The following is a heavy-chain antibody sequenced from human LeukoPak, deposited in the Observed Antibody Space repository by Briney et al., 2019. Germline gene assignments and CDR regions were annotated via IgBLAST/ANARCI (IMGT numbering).Heavy chain of an antibody. V-gene: IGHV1-69*13. D-gene: IGHD3-22*01. CDR1: GGTFSSYA. Sequence: SVKVSCKASGGTFSSYAISWVRQAPGQGLEWMGGIIPIFGTANYAQKFQGRVTITADESTSTAYMELSSLRSEDTAVYYCAREPYYYDSSGYYYSSWGQGTLVTVSS. CDR3: AREPYYYDSSGYYYSS. J-gene: IGHJ5*02. CDR2: IIPIFGTA.